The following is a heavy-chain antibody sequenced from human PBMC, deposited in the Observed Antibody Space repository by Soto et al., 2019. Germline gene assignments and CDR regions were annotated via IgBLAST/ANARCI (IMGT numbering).Heavy chain of an antibody. CDR2: IYTSGST. Sequence: SETLSLTCTVSGGSISSYYWSWIRQPAGKGLEWIGRIYTSGSTNYNPSLKSRVTMSVDTSKNQFSLKLSSVTAADTAVYYCARDRVDMVATSYFDYWGQGTLVTVSS. D-gene: IGHD5-12*01. J-gene: IGHJ4*02. V-gene: IGHV4-4*07. CDR3: ARDRVDMVATSYFDY. CDR1: GGSISSYY.